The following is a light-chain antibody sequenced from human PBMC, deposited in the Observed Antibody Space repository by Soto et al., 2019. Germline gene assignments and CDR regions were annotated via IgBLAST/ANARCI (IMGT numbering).Light chain of an antibody. CDR1: EAISSW. CDR3: QQARSFPLT. Sequence: DIKMTQSPSSVSASVGDRVTITCRASEAISSWLAWYQQKPGRAPKLLIYSASSLQNGAPSRFTGSGSGTDFTLTITSLQPDDTAIYYCQQARSFPLTFGGGIKVEIK. CDR2: SAS. J-gene: IGKJ4*01. V-gene: IGKV1-12*01.